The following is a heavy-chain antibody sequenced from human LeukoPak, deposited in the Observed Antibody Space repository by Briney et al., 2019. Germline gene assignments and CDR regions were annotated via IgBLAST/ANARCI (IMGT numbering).Heavy chain of an antibody. CDR2: ISSTGGTT. J-gene: IGHJ4*02. CDR1: GITFSSYG. D-gene: IGHD6-13*01. CDR3: AKDFFHQQLVSYFDY. V-gene: IGHV3-23*01. Sequence: GGSLRLSCAASGITFSSYGMSWVRQAPGKGLEWVSSISSTGGTTYYADSVKGRFTISRDNSKNTLYLQMNSLRAEDTAVYYCAKDFFHQQLVSYFDYWGQGTLVTVSS.